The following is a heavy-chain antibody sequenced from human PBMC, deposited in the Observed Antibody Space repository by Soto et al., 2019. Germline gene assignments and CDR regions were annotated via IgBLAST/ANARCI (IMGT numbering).Heavy chain of an antibody. V-gene: IGHV3-21*01. CDR2: ISSSSSYI. CDR1: GFTFSSYS. D-gene: IGHD2-2*02. Sequence: EVQLVESGGGLVKPGGSLRLSCAASGFTFSSYSMNWVRQAPGKGLEWVSSISSSSSYIYYADSVKGRFTISRDNAKNSLYLQMNSLRAADTAVYYCARATGYCSSTSCYTAAPFDYWGQGTLVTVSS. CDR3: ARATGYCSSTSCYTAAPFDY. J-gene: IGHJ4*02.